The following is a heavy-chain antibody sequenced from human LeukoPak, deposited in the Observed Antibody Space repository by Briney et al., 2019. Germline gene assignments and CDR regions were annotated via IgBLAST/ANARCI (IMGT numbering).Heavy chain of an antibody. CDR1: GFTFSSYS. CDR3: ARDRDSSGWFLGEDY. CDR2: IKQDGSEK. Sequence: GGSLRLSCAAPGFTFSSYSMNWVRQAPGKGLEWVANIKQDGSEKYYVDSVKGRFTISRDNAKNSLYLQMNSLRAEDTAVYYCARDRDSSGWFLGEDYWGQGTLVTVSS. D-gene: IGHD6-19*01. V-gene: IGHV3-7*01. J-gene: IGHJ4*02.